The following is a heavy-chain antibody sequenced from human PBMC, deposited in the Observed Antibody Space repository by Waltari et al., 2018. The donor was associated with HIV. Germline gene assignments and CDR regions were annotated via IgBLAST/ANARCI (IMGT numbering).Heavy chain of an antibody. CDR2: RNPNSGNT. J-gene: IGHJ5*02. V-gene: IGHV1-8*01. CDR3: ARAPAIIVVVPAAPGFDP. CDR1: GYTFTSYD. Sequence: QVQLVQSGAEVKKPGASVKVSCKASGYTFTSYDINWVRQATGQGLEWMGWRNPNSGNTGYAQKFQGRVTMTRNTSISTAYMELSSLRSEDTAVYYCARAPAIIVVVPAAPGFDPWGQGTLVTVSS. D-gene: IGHD2-2*01.